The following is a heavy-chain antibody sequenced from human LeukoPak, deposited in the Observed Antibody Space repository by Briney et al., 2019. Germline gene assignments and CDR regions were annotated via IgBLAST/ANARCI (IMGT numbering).Heavy chain of an antibody. CDR2: INWNGDRI. V-gene: IGHV3-9*01. Sequence: GGSLRLSCAASGFTFDDYATHWVRQAPGKGLEWVSGINWNGDRIDYADSVKGRFTISRDNAKNSLYLQMNSLRAEDTALYYCARGDYSNYVGHYYCYYMDVWGKGTTVTVSS. CDR1: GFTFDDYA. CDR3: ARGDYSNYVGHYYCYYMDV. D-gene: IGHD4-11*01. J-gene: IGHJ6*03.